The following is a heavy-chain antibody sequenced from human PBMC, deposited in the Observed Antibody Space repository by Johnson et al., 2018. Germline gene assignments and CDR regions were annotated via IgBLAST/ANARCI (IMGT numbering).Heavy chain of an antibody. D-gene: IGHD2-15*01. J-gene: IGHJ6*02. Sequence: QVQLVQSGAEVKKPGASVKVACNASGYTFTSYYMHWVRQAPGQGLEWMGIINPSGGSTSYAQKFQGRVTMTRDTSTSTVYMELSSLRHEDTAVYYCARRGCSGGSCYSSRYYGMDVWGQGTTGTVSS. CDR2: INPSGGST. CDR1: GYTFTSYY. V-gene: IGHV1-46*01. CDR3: ARRGCSGGSCYSSRYYGMDV.